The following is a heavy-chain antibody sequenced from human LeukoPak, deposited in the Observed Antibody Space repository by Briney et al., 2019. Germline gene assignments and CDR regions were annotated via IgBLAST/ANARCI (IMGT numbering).Heavy chain of an antibody. CDR1: GGSISSYY. D-gene: IGHD3-3*01. Sequence: SETLSLTCTVSGGSISSYYWSWIRQPPGKGLEWIGYIYYSGSTNYNPSLKSRVTISVDTSKNQFSLKLSSVTAADTAVYYCARGTGRRITIFGVVIREPLDYWGQGTLVTVSS. J-gene: IGHJ4*02. CDR2: IYYSGST. V-gene: IGHV4-59*12. CDR3: ARGTGRRITIFGVVIREPLDY.